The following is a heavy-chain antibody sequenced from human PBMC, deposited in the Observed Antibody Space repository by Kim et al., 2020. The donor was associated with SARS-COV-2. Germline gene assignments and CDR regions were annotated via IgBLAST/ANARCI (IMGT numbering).Heavy chain of an antibody. V-gene: IGHV4-59*01. Sequence: SETLSLTCTVSGGSISSYYWSWIRQPPGKGLEWIGYIYYSGSTNYNPSLKSRVTISVDTSKNQFSLKLSSVTAADTAVYYCARYTGYGYGYYFDYWGQGTLVTVSS. J-gene: IGHJ4*02. D-gene: IGHD5-18*01. CDR3: ARYTGYGYGYYFDY. CDR1: GGSISSYY. CDR2: IYYSGST.